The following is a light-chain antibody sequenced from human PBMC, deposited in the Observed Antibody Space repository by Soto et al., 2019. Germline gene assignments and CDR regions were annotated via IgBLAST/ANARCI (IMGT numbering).Light chain of an antibody. CDR1: QSVSSNN. Sequence: EIVLTQSPGTLSLSPGERATLSCRASQSVSSNNLAWYQQRPGQAPRVVIYGASTRATGIPERFSGSVSGTDFTLTISRLEPEDCAVYYCQQYGRSPFTVGPGTKVDIK. V-gene: IGKV3-20*01. CDR2: GAS. CDR3: QQYGRSPFT. J-gene: IGKJ3*01.